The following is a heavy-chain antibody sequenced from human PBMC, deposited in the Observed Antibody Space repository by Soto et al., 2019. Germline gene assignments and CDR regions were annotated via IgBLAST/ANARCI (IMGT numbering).Heavy chain of an antibody. D-gene: IGHD2-15*01. CDR2: INAGNGNT. J-gene: IGHJ6*02. Sequence: QVQLVQSGAEVKKPGASVKVSCKASGYTFTSYAMHWVRQAPGQRLEWMGWINAGNGNTKYSQKFQGRVTITRDTFARTAYMELSSLRSGDTAVYYCATRGRSLGYYYGMDVWGQGTTVTVSS. CDR1: GYTFTSYA. V-gene: IGHV1-3*01. CDR3: ATRGRSLGYYYGMDV.